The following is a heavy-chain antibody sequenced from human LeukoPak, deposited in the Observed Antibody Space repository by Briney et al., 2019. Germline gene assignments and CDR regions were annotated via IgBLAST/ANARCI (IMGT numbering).Heavy chain of an antibody. J-gene: IGHJ5*02. V-gene: IGHV4-34*01. CDR3: ARPRYNWNYVGGNWFDP. Sequence: SETLSLTCAVYGGSFSGYYWSWIRQPPGKGLEWIGEINHSGSTNYNPSLKSRVTISVDTSKNQFSLKLSSVTAADTAVYYCARPRYNWNYVGGNWFDPWAREPWSPSPQ. CDR2: INHSGST. CDR1: GGSFSGYY. D-gene: IGHD1-7*01.